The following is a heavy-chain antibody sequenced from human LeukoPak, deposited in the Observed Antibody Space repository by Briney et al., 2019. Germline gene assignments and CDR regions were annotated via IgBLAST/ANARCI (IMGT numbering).Heavy chain of an antibody. CDR1: GFTFSTSW. V-gene: IGHV3-74*01. CDR3: VRELGAPGYFQH. J-gene: IGHJ1*01. Sequence: EGSLRLSCAASGFTFSTSWTHWVRQTPGKGPVWVSRISKDGSATNYAGSVTGRFTISRDNAKNTLDLQMNSLRVDDTALYYCVRELGAPGYFQHWGQGILVTVSS. CDR2: ISKDGSAT. D-gene: IGHD7-27*01.